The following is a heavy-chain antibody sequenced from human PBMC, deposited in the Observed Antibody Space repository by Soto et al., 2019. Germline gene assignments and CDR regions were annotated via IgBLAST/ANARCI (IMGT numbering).Heavy chain of an antibody. Sequence: QVQLVQSGAEVKKPGASVKVSCKASGYTFTSYGISWVRQAPGQGLEWMGWISAYNGNTNYAQKLQGRVTMTTDTSTSTAYMELRSLRSDDTAVYYCARDIVVVPAAKGYYYYYAMDVWGQGTTVTVSS. CDR2: ISAYNGNT. V-gene: IGHV1-18*04. CDR1: GYTFTSYG. J-gene: IGHJ6*02. D-gene: IGHD2-2*01. CDR3: ARDIVVVPAAKGYYYYYAMDV.